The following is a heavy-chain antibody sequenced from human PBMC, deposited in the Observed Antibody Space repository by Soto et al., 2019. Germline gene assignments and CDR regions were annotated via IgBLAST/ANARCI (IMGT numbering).Heavy chain of an antibody. CDR1: GGSISSYY. Sequence: SETLSLTCTVSGGSISSYYWSWIRQPPGKGLEWIGYIYYSGSTNYNPSLKSRVTISVDTSKNQFSLKLSSVTAADTAVYYCARHGYLCSGGRCYVDAFDIWGQGTMVTVSS. J-gene: IGHJ3*02. CDR2: IYYSGST. D-gene: IGHD2-15*01. CDR3: ARHGYLCSGGRCYVDAFDI. V-gene: IGHV4-59*08.